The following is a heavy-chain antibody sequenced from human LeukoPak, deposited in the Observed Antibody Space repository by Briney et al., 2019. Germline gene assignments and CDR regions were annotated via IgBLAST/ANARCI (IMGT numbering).Heavy chain of an antibody. CDR2: ISGSGGSS. J-gene: IGHJ4*02. CDR3: AKPARSTSCFSY. Sequence: GGSLRLSCAASGFTFSSYAMSWVRQAPGKGLEWVSAISGSGGSSYYADSVKGRFTISRDSSKNTLYLQMNSLRAEDTAVYYCAKPARSTSCFSYWGQGTLVTVSS. CDR1: GFTFSSYA. D-gene: IGHD2-2*01. V-gene: IGHV3-23*01.